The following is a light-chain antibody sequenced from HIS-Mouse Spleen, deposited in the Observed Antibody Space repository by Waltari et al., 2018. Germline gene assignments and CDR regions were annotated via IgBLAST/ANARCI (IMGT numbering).Light chain of an antibody. Sequence: SYELTQPPSVSVSPGQTASLTCSGDKLGAKYACWYQQTPGQSPVLVIYQDSKRPSGIPERFSGSNSGNTATLTISGTQAMDEADYYCQAWDSSTANVVFGGGTKLTVL. V-gene: IGLV3-1*01. CDR1: KLGAKY. J-gene: IGLJ2*01. CDR2: QDS. CDR3: QAWDSSTANVV.